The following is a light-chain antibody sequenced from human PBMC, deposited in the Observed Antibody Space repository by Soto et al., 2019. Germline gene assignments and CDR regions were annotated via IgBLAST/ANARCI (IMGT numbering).Light chain of an antibody. J-gene: IGKJ4*01. CDR2: GSS. Sequence: IVLTQSPATLSVSPGVRASLSCRARASVGSNLAWYQQKPGQAPRLLIYGSSISATGIPARFSGSESGTEFTLTLTSSHSEEFALYHCHQKHSWPLTLRGGTKVEVK. V-gene: IGKV3-15*01. CDR1: ASVGSN. CDR3: HQKHSWPLT.